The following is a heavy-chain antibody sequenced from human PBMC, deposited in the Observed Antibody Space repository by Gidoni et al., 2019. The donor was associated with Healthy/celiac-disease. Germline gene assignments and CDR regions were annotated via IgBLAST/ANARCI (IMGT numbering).Heavy chain of an antibody. V-gene: IGHV4-39*01. CDR1: GGSISSSSYY. D-gene: IGHD3-3*01. J-gene: IGHJ4*02. Sequence: QLQLQESGPGLVKPSETLSLTCTVSGGSISSSSYYWGWIRQPPGKGLEWIGSIYYSGSTYYNPSLKSRVTISVDTSKNQFSLKLSSVTAADTAVYYCARSQGSITIFGVVIENLDYWGQGTLVTVSS. CDR3: ARSQGSITIFGVVIENLDY. CDR2: IYYSGST.